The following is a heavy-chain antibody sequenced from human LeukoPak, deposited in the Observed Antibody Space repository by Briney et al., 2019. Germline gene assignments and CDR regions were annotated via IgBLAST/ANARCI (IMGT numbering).Heavy chain of an antibody. Sequence: GGSLRFSCAASGFTFSSYAMSWVRQAPGKGLEWVSAISGSGGSTYYADSVKGRFTISRDNSKNTLYLQMNSLRAEDTAEYYCARGRITMVRGVPENWFDPWGQGTLVTVSS. CDR3: ARGRITMVRGVPENWFDP. V-gene: IGHV3-23*01. CDR2: ISGSGGST. CDR1: GFTFSSYA. J-gene: IGHJ5*02. D-gene: IGHD3-10*01.